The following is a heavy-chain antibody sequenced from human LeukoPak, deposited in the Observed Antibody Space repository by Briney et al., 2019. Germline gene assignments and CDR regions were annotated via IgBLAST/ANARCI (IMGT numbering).Heavy chain of an antibody. D-gene: IGHD3-3*01. CDR1: GYTFPAFW. CDR2: IYPGDSDT. J-gene: IGHJ5*02. Sequence: GESLEISCKASGYTFPAFWIGWIRQVPGKGLEWMGNIYPGDSDTRYSPSFQGQVTISADKSISTAYLQWCSLKASDTAMYYCARSLNYDFWSGFNWFDPWGQGTLVTVSS. V-gene: IGHV5-51*01. CDR3: ARSLNYDFWSGFNWFDP.